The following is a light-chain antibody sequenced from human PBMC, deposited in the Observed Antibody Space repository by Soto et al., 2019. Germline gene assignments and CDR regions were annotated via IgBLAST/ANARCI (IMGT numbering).Light chain of an antibody. Sequence: QAALAQPASVSGSPGQSITISCTGTSSDVGGYNYVSWYQQHPGKAPKLLIYEVSNRPSGVSNRFSGSKSGNPASLTISGLQAEDEADYYCSSYTSSSALHVFGAGTKVTVL. CDR2: EVS. J-gene: IGLJ1*01. CDR3: SSYTSSSALHV. CDR1: SSDVGGYNY. V-gene: IGLV2-14*01.